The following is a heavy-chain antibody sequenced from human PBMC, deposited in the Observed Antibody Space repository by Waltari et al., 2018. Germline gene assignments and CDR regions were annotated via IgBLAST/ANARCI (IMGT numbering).Heavy chain of an antibody. CDR2: LSVSGDKT. J-gene: IGHJ4*02. CDR1: GFTFSTYV. Sequence: VQLLESGGGLVQPGGSLRLSCAASGFTFSTYVTSWVRQAPGKGLEWVSGLSVSGDKTFYADSVKGRFTISRDNSRKTLYLQMNSLRAEDTAVYYCARGPPGRLEWVQGTLVTVSS. CDR3: ARGPPGRLE. D-gene: IGHD1-1*01. V-gene: IGHV3-23*01.